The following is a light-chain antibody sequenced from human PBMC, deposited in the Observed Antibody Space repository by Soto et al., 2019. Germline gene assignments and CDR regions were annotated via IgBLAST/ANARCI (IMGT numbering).Light chain of an antibody. Sequence: QSALTQPASVSGSPGQSITISCTGTSSDVGDYNYVSWYQQHPGKAPKLMIFDVSIRPSGVSNRFSGSKSGNTASLTISGLQAEDEADYYCSSYTSSSTRVFGTGTKVTVL. J-gene: IGLJ1*01. V-gene: IGLV2-14*01. CDR1: SSDVGDYNY. CDR3: SSYTSSSTRV. CDR2: DVS.